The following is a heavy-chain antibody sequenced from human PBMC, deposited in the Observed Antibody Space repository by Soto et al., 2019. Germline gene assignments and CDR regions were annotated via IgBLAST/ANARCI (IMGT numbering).Heavy chain of an antibody. Sequence: GASVKVSCKASGYTFTSYDINWVRQAAGQGLEWMGWMNPNSGNTGYAQKFQGRVTMTRSTSISTAYMELSSLRSEDTAVYYCARRRIGYCSSTSCPDGYYYYGMDVWGQGTTVTVSS. CDR1: GYTFTSYD. J-gene: IGHJ6*02. V-gene: IGHV1-8*01. CDR2: MNPNSGNT. D-gene: IGHD2-2*01. CDR3: ARRRIGYCSSTSCPDGYYYYGMDV.